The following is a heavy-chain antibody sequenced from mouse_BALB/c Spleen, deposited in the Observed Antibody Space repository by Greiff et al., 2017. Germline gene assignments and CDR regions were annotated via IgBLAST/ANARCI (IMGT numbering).Heavy chain of an antibody. CDR1: GYSITSGYY. CDR3: ARDRYGAMDY. V-gene: IGHV3-6*02. Sequence: ESGPGLVKPSQSLSLTCSVTGYSITSGYYWNWIRQFPGNKLEWMGYISYDGSNNYNPSLKNRISITRDTSKNQFFLKLNSVTTEDTATYYCARDRYGAMDYWGQGTSVTVSS. D-gene: IGHD2-14*01. J-gene: IGHJ4*01. CDR2: ISYDGSN.